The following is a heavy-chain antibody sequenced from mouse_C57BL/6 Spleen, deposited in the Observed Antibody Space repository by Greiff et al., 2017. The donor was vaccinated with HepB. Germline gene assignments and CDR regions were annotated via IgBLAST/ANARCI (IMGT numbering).Heavy chain of an antibody. Sequence: EVMLVESGGGLVKPGGSLKLSCAASGFTFSDYGMHWVRQAPEKGLEWVAYISSGSSTIYYADTVKGRFTISRDNAKNTLFLQMTSLRSDDMAMYYCARKDGYSYAMDYWGQGTSVTVSS. CDR1: GFTFSDYG. J-gene: IGHJ4*01. D-gene: IGHD2-3*01. CDR2: ISSGSSTI. V-gene: IGHV5-17*01. CDR3: ARKDGYSYAMDY.